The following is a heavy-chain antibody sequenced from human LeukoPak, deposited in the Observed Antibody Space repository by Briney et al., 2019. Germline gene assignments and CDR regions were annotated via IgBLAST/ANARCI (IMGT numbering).Heavy chain of an antibody. V-gene: IGHV3-21*04. CDR1: GFTFSSYS. CDR2: ISSSSSYI. CDR3: ARAEGVAAAGTYFDY. D-gene: IGHD6-13*01. Sequence: PGGSLRLSCAASGFTFSSYSMNWVRQAPGKGLEWVSSISSSSSYIYYADSVKGRFTISRYNAKNSLYLQMNSLRAEDTAVYYCARAEGVAAAGTYFDYWGQGTLVTVSS. J-gene: IGHJ4*02.